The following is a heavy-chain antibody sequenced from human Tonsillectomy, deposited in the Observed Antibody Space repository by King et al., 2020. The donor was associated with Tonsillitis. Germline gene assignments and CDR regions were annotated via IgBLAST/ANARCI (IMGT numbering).Heavy chain of an antibody. V-gene: IGHV4-59*01. J-gene: IGHJ6*02. CDR2: IYYSGSI. Sequence: LQLQESGPGLVKPSETLSLTCTVSGASISSFYWSWIRQPPGKGLEWIGYIYYSGSINYNPSLKSRVTISLDTSKNQFSLKLSSVTAADTAVYYCARSPPGGAALHYYGMDVWGQGTTVTVSS. CDR1: GASISSFY. CDR3: ARSPPGGAALHYYGMDV. D-gene: IGHD3-10*01.